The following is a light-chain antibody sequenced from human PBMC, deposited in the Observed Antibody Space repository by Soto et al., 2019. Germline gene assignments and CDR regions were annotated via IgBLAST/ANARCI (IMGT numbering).Light chain of an antibody. V-gene: IGKV3-20*01. CDR1: QRVSSSY. Sequence: EIVLTQSPGTLSLSPGETATLSCRASQRVSSSYLAWYQQKPGQAPRLLIYGAFSRATGIPDRFSGSGSGTDVNLTISRLEPEDFAVYFCQQYRNSQLTCGGGTKVELK. J-gene: IGKJ4*01. CDR2: GAF. CDR3: QQYRNSQLT.